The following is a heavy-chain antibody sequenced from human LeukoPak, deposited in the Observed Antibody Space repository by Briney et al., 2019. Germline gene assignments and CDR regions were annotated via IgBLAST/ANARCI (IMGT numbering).Heavy chain of an antibody. V-gene: IGHV3-23*01. Sequence: GGSLRLSCVVSGFTFSSYAMSWVRQAPGKGLEWVSGISGSGGSTYYADSVKGRFTISRDNTKNTLYLQMNSLRAEDAAVYYCAKDRHAPGRYCSSTSCFPFDSWGQGTLVTVSS. CDR2: ISGSGGST. J-gene: IGHJ5*01. CDR3: AKDRHAPGRYCSSTSCFPFDS. CDR1: GFTFSSYA. D-gene: IGHD2-2*01.